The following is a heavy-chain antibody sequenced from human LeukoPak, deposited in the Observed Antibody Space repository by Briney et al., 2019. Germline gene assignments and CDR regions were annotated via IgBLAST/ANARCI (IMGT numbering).Heavy chain of an antibody. Sequence: GGSLRLSCAASGFTFSSYAVSWVRQAPGKWLEWVSSISGGDNSTYYADSVKGRFTISRDNSKNTLYLQMNSLRAGDTAVYYCAKSFRVTHCTGGSCYSKPAPFDNWGHGTLVTVSS. D-gene: IGHD2-15*01. CDR1: GFTFSSYA. V-gene: IGHV3-23*01. CDR3: AKSFRVTHCTGGSCYSKPAPFDN. J-gene: IGHJ4*01. CDR2: ISGGDNST.